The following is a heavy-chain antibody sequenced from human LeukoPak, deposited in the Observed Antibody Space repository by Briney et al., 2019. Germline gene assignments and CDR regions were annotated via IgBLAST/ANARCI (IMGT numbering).Heavy chain of an antibody. Sequence: GGSLRLSCAASGFTFSSYAMHWVRQAPGKGLEWVAVISYDGSNKYYTDSVKGRFTISRDNAKNSLYLQMNSLRAEDTAVYYCASQRYFDWLFAVNDAFDIWGQGTMVTVSS. D-gene: IGHD3-9*01. CDR1: GFTFSSYA. V-gene: IGHV3-30-3*01. J-gene: IGHJ3*02. CDR2: ISYDGSNK. CDR3: ASQRYFDWLFAVNDAFDI.